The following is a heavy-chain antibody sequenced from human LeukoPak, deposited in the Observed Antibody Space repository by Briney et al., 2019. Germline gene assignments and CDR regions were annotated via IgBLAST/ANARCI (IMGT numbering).Heavy chain of an antibody. CDR2: MNPNSGNT. Sequence: ASVKVSCTASGYTFTSYDINWVRQATGQGLEWMGWMNPNSGNTGYAQKFQGRVTMTRNTSISTAYMELSSLRSEDTAVYYCARRGIAAAVLDYWGQGTLVTVSS. CDR3: ARRGIAAAVLDY. D-gene: IGHD6-13*01. J-gene: IGHJ4*02. V-gene: IGHV1-8*01. CDR1: GYTFTSYD.